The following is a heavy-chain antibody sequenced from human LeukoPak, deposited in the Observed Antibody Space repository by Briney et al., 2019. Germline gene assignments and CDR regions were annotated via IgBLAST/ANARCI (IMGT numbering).Heavy chain of an antibody. CDR1: EYTFTPYT. D-gene: IGHD3-3*01. J-gene: IGHJ4*02. Sequence: ASVKVSCKASEYTFTPYTVHWVRQAPGQGPEWMGWISGNNGNTHYAQKFQGRVTMTTETSTSTAYMELKSLRSDDTAVYYCARLYDFWSGYYPHFDYWGQGTLVTVSS. CDR2: ISGNNGNT. CDR3: ARLYDFWSGYYPHFDY. V-gene: IGHV1-18*01.